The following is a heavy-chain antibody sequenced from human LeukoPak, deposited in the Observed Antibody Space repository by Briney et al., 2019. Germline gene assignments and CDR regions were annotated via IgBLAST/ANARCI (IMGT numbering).Heavy chain of an antibody. V-gene: IGHV4-39*01. CDR1: GGSISSSSYY. J-gene: IGHJ4*02. CDR3: ASTYYDYRSDY. D-gene: IGHD3-3*01. CDR2: IYYSGST. Sequence: SETLSLTCTVSGGSISSSSYYWGWIRQPPGKGLEWIGSIYYSGSTYYNPSLKSRVTISVDTSKNQFSLKLGSVTAADTAVYYCASTYYDYRSDYWGQGTLVTVSS.